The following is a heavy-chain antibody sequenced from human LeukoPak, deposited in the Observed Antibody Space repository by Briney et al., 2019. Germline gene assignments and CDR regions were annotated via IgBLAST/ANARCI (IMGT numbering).Heavy chain of an antibody. V-gene: IGHV4-4*07. CDR3: ARDGYGSDTSPTHYGMDV. Sequence: PSETLSLTCTVSGGSISSYYWSWIRQPAGKGPEWIGRIYTSGSTNYNPSLKSRVTMSVDTSKSQFSLKLSSVTAADTAVYYCARDGYGSDTSPTHYGMDVWGQGTTVTVSS. CDR1: GGSISSYY. D-gene: IGHD3-10*01. CDR2: IYTSGST. J-gene: IGHJ6*02.